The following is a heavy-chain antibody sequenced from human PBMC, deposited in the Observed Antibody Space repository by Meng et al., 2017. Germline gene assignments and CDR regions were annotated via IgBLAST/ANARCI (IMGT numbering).Heavy chain of an antibody. V-gene: IGHV3-66*02. CDR3: ARSRHLWLLDY. CDR1: GFTVSSNY. J-gene: IGHJ4*02. D-gene: IGHD5-24*01. CDR2: IYSGGRT. Sequence: GESLKISCAASGFTVSSNYMSWVRQAPGKGLEWVSVIYSGGRTYYADSVKGRFTISRDNSKNTLYLQMNSLRAEDTAVYYCARSRHLWLLDYWGQGTLVTVSS.